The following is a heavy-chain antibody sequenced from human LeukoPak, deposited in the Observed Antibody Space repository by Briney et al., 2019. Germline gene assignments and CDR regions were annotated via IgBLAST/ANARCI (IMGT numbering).Heavy chain of an antibody. V-gene: IGHV1-18*01. CDR1: GYTFTSYG. CDR3: ARDKGLAYYGGDCPGDFDY. CDR2: ISAYNGNT. D-gene: IGHD2-21*01. Sequence: GASVKVSCKASGYTFTSYGISWVRQAPGQGLEWMGWISAYNGNTNYAQKLQGRVTMTTDTSTSTAYMELRSLRSDDTAVYYCARDKGLAYYGGDCPGDFDYWGQGTLVTVSS. J-gene: IGHJ4*02.